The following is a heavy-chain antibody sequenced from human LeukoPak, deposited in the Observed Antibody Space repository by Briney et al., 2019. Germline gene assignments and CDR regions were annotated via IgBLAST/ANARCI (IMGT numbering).Heavy chain of an antibody. CDR3: ARDFGTYSGYDFDF. J-gene: IGHJ4*02. CDR1: GYTFTGYY. V-gene: IGHV1-2*02. Sequence: ASVKVSCKASGYTFTGYYMHWMRQAPGQGLEWMAWINPNSGATNYAPKFQGRVTLTRDTSITTAYMELSRLRSDDTAVYYCARDFGTYSGYDFDFSGQGSLVTVSS. CDR2: INPNSGAT. D-gene: IGHD5-12*01.